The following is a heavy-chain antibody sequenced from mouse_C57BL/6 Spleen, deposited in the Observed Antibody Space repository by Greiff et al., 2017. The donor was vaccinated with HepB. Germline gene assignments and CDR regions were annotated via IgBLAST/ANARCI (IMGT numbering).Heavy chain of an antibody. CDR3: ARGDYGSSYLFAY. D-gene: IGHD1-1*01. Sequence: VQRVESGPELVKPGASVKISCKASGYTFTDYYINWVKQRPGQGLEWIGWIFPGSGSTYYNEKFKGKATLTVDKSSSTAYMLLSSLTSEDSAVYFCARGDYGSSYLFAYWGQGTLVTVSA. J-gene: IGHJ3*01. V-gene: IGHV1-75*01. CDR1: GYTFTDYY. CDR2: IFPGSGST.